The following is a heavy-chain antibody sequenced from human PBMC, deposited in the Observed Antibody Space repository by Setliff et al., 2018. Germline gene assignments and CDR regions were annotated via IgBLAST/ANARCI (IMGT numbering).Heavy chain of an antibody. CDR3: VREGVDRRSSTDYRYYMDV. Sequence: SVKVSCKASGYTFNSYGITWVRQAPGQGLEWMGGTIPMFGTTEYAQKFQGRLTIITDESTNTAFMQLSSLRSDDTAVYYCVREGVDRRSSTDYRYYMDVWGKGTTVTVSS. CDR2: TIPMFGTT. V-gene: IGHV1-69*05. CDR1: GYTFNSYG. D-gene: IGHD6-6*01. J-gene: IGHJ6*03.